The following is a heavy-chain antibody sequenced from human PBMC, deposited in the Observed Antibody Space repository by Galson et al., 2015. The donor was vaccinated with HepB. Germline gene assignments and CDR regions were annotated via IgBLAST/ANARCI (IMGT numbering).Heavy chain of an antibody. CDR3: ARYNTMDV. J-gene: IGHJ6*02. Sequence: SLRLSCAASGFTFSSYPMTWVRQAPGRGLEWVSSISASSGGTYYVDSVKGRFTISRDNSKNTLYLQMNSLRAEDTAIYYCARYNTMDVCGQGAAVTVSS. CDR1: GFTFSSYP. V-gene: IGHV3-23*01. D-gene: IGHD1-14*01. CDR2: ISASSGGT.